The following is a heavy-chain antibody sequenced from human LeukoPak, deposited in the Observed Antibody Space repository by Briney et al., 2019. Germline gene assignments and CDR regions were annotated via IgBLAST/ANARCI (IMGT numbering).Heavy chain of an antibody. Sequence: SETLSLTCTVSGGSISSYYWGWIRQPPGKGLEWIGSIYYSGSTYYNPSLKSRVTISVDTSKNQFSLKLSSVTAADTAVYYCARSLPTEYSSGWYTFDYWGQGTLVTVSS. D-gene: IGHD6-19*01. CDR1: GGSISSYY. J-gene: IGHJ4*02. V-gene: IGHV4-39*01. CDR2: IYYSGST. CDR3: ARSLPTEYSSGWYTFDY.